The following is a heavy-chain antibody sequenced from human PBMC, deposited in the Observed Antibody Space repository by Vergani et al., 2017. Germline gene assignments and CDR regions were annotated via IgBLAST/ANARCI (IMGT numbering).Heavy chain of an antibody. CDR3: ARSREWLPIDY. V-gene: IGHV4-31*03. CDR1: GGSISSGGYY. Sequence: QVQLQESGPGLVKPSQTLSLTCTVSGGSISSGGYYWSWIRQHPGKGLEWIGYIYYSGSTNYTPSLKSRVTISVDTSKNQFSLKLSSVTAADTAVYYCARSREWLPIDYWGQGTLVTVSS. D-gene: IGHD3-3*01. CDR2: IYYSGST. J-gene: IGHJ4*02.